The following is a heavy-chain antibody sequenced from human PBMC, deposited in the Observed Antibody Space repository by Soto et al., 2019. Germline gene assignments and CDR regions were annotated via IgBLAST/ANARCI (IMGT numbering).Heavy chain of an antibody. V-gene: IGHV6-1*01. Sequence: SQTLSLTCAISGDSVSSKSAAWNWTRQSPSRGLEWLGRTYYRSKWYNEYAVSVKSRIIINPDTSKNQFSLQLNSVTPEDTAVYYCARSGNEGAVDYWGQGTLVTVSS. CDR2: TYYRSKWYN. CDR3: ARSGNEGAVDY. CDR1: GDSVSSKSAA. J-gene: IGHJ4*02. D-gene: IGHD1-26*01.